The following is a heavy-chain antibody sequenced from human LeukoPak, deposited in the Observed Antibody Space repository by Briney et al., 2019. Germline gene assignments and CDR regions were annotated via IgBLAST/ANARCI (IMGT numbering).Heavy chain of an antibody. J-gene: IGHJ4*02. CDR1: GFTFSSYS. Sequence: GGSLRLSCAASGFTFSSYSMNWVRQAPGKGLEWVSSISSSSSYIYYADSVKGRFTISRDNSKNTLYLQMNSLRAEDTAVYYCATDGSGWYVGYFDYWGQGTLVTVSS. D-gene: IGHD6-19*01. CDR2: ISSSSSYI. V-gene: IGHV3-21*01. CDR3: ATDGSGWYVGYFDY.